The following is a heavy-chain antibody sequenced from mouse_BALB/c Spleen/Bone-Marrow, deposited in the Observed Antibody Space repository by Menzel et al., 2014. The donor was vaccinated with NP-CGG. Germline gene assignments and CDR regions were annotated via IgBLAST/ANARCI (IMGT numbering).Heavy chain of an antibody. CDR1: GYSITSDYA. CDR3: SRDYRYDTWFSY. V-gene: IGHV3-2*02. J-gene: IGHJ3*01. Sequence: EVKLMESGPGLVKPSQSLSLTCTVTGYSITSDYAWNWIRQFPGNTLEWMGYISYSGFTSYNPSLKGRISITRDTSKNQFFLQLNSVTTEDTATYYCSRDYRYDTWFSYWGQGTLVTVSA. CDR2: ISYSGFT. D-gene: IGHD2-14*01.